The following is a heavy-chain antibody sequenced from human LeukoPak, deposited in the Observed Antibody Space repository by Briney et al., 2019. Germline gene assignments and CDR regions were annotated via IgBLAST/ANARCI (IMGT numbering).Heavy chain of an antibody. CDR3: ARGLSIAARPTPSYYYYYMDV. D-gene: IGHD6-6*01. CDR1: GYTFTSYD. V-gene: IGHV1-8*01. J-gene: IGHJ6*03. Sequence: GASVKVSCKASGYTFTSYDINWVRQATGQVLEWMGWMNPNSGNTGYAQKFQGRVTMTRNTSISTAYMELSSLRSEDTAVYYCARGLSIAARPTPSYYYYYMDVWGKGTTVTVSS. CDR2: MNPNSGNT.